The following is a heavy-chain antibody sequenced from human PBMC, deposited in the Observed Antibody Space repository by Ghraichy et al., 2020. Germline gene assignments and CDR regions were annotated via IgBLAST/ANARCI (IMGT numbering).Heavy chain of an antibody. J-gene: IGHJ4*02. CDR1: GGSISSYY. CDR2: IYYSGST. D-gene: IGHD5-24*01. V-gene: IGHV4-59*01. CDR3: ARVAWDVIDGYNPIFDY. Sequence: SETLSLTCTVSGGSISSYYWSWIRQPPGKGLEWIGYIYYSGSTNYNPSLKSRVTISVDTSKNQFSLKLSSVTAADTAVYYCARVAWDVIDGYNPIFDYWGQGTLVTVSS.